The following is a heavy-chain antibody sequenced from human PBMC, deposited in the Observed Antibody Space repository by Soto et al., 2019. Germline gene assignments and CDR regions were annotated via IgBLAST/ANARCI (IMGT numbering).Heavy chain of an antibody. CDR3: AKGDLLWDPFDF. V-gene: IGHV3-23*01. CDR2: VTASGYSA. Sequence: VGSLRLSCAASGLAFSNYAMTWVRQAPGKGLEWVSIVTASGYSAYYGGAVKGRFTTSRDNSRSTLYLQMNGLRADDTAVYYCAKGDLLWDPFDFWGQGTLVTVSS. D-gene: IGHD3-16*01. J-gene: IGHJ4*02. CDR1: GLAFSNYA.